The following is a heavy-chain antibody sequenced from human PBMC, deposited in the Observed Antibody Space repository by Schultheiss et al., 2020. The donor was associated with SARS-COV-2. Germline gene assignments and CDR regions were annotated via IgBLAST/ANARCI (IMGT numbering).Heavy chain of an antibody. D-gene: IGHD6-13*01. CDR2: IYHSGST. CDR3: ASFGYSSSWYRDYYYGMDV. J-gene: IGHJ6*02. V-gene: IGHV4-4*02. CDR1: GGSISSSNW. Sequence: SETLSLTCAVSGGSISSSNWWSWVRQPPGKGLEWIGEIYHSGSTNYNPSLKSRVTISVDKSKNQFALKLGSVTAADTAVYYCASFGYSSSWYRDYYYGMDVWGQGTTVTVSS.